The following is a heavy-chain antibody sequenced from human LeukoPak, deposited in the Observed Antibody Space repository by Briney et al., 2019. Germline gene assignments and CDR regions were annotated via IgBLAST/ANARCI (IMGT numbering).Heavy chain of an antibody. V-gene: IGHV3-30*18. J-gene: IGHJ6*02. CDR1: GFTFSSYG. Sequence: GRSLRLSCAASGFTFSSYGVHWVRQAPGKGLEWVAVISYDGSNKYYADSVKGRFTISRDNSKNTLYLQMNSLRAEDTAVYYCAKTPDQYYYYYGMDVWGQGTTVTVSS. CDR2: ISYDGSNK. CDR3: AKTPDQYYYYYGMDV.